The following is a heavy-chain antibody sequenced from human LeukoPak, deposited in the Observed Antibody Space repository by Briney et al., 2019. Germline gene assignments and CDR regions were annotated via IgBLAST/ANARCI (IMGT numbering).Heavy chain of an antibody. CDR3: ARGTTDDYDFWSGYYRSNNWFDP. Sequence: PSETLSLTCTVSGGSISSHYWSWIRQPPGKGLEWIGYIYYSGSTNYNPSLKSRVTISVDTSKNQFSLKLSSVTAADTAVYYCARGTTDDYDFWSGYYRSNNWFDPWGQGTLVTVYS. D-gene: IGHD3-3*01. CDR2: IYYSGST. V-gene: IGHV4-59*11. CDR1: GGSISSHY. J-gene: IGHJ5*02.